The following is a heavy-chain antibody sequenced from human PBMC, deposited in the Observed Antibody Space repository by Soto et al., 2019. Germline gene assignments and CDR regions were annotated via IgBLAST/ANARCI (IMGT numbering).Heavy chain of an antibody. CDR3: ASRYCSGGSCYLDP. D-gene: IGHD2-15*01. V-gene: IGHV1-18*01. Sequence: VASVKVSCKASGYTFTSYGISWVRQAPGQGLEWMGWISAYNGNTNYAQKLQGRVTMTTDTSTSTAYMELRSLRSDDTAVYYCASRYCSGGSCYLDPWGQGTLVTVSS. J-gene: IGHJ5*02. CDR1: GYTFTSYG. CDR2: ISAYNGNT.